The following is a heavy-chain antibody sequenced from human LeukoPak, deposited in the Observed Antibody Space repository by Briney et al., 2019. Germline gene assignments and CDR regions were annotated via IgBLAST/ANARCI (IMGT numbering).Heavy chain of an antibody. CDR2: ISNSGSTI. D-gene: IGHD2-21*01. CDR1: GFTFRDHH. CDR3: VKDTGESLVFDI. Sequence: GGSLRLSCAASGFTFRDHHMSWIRQAPGKGLEWLSYISNSGSTIYYADSVKGRFTISRDSTKNSLYLQMNSLRAEDTAMYYCVKDTGESLVFDIWGQGTMVTVSS. V-gene: IGHV3-11*01. J-gene: IGHJ3*02.